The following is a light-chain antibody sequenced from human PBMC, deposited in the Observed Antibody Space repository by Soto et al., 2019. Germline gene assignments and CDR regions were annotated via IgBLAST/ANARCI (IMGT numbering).Light chain of an antibody. V-gene: IGKV3-15*01. CDR1: QSVSSD. J-gene: IGKJ3*01. Sequence: EIVMTQSPATLSVSPGEGVTLSCRASQSVSSDLACYQQKPGQSPRLLMYGASTRATDIPARFSGGGSGTEFTLTIRSLQSEDVAIYYCQQYHDWPPITFGPGTKVDIK. CDR3: QQYHDWPPIT. CDR2: GAS.